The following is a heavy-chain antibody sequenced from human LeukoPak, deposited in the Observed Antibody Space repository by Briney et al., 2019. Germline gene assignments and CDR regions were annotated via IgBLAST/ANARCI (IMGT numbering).Heavy chain of an antibody. J-gene: IGHJ4*02. CDR1: GGTFSSYA. D-gene: IGHD2-21*02. V-gene: IGHV1-69*06. CDR3: ARESVVTAQRGLGY. CDR2: TIPIFGTA. Sequence: SVKVSSKASGGTFSSYAISWVRQAPGQGLEWMGGTIPIFGTANYAQKFQGRVTITADKSTSTAYMELSSLRAEDTAVYYCARESVVTAQRGLGYWGQVTLVTVSS.